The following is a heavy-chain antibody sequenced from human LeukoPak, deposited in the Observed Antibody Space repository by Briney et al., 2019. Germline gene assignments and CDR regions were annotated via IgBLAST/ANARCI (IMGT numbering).Heavy chain of an antibody. CDR3: AKSADVEMATIGYFDY. CDR1: GFTFCSYG. Sequence: PGGSLRLSCAASGFTFCSYGMHWVRQAPGKGLEWVAVISYDGSNKYYADSVKGRFTISRDNSKNTLYLQMNSLRAEDTAVYYCAKSADVEMATIGYFDYWGQGTLVTVSS. D-gene: IGHD5-24*01. J-gene: IGHJ4*02. V-gene: IGHV3-30*18. CDR2: ISYDGSNK.